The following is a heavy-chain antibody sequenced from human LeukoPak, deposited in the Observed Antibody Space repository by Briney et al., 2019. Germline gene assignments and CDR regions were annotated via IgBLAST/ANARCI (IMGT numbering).Heavy chain of an antibody. J-gene: IGHJ3*02. V-gene: IGHV4-39*07. D-gene: IGHD3-22*01. CDR2: IYYSGST. CDR1: GGSISSSSYY. CDR3: AIRPHRYYYDDAFDI. Sequence: SETLSLTCTVSGGSISSSSYYWGWIRQPPGKGLEWIGSIYYSGSTYYNPSLKSRVTISVDTSKNQFSLKLSSVTAADTAVYYCAIRPHRYYYDDAFDIWAKGQWSPSLQ.